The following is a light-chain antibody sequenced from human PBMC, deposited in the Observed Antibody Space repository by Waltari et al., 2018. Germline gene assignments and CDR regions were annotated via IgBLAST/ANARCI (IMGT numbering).Light chain of an antibody. V-gene: IGKV2-30*01. CDR2: KVS. J-gene: IGKJ3*01. CDR1: QRLENTDGNTY. CDR3: LQAPIT. Sequence: DVVLTRSPPFLPVTLGQPASIPCRSTQRLENTDGNTYLDWFLQRPGQSPRRLIYKVSERDSGVPDRFSGIGSGSNFTLKISRVEAEDVGVYYCLQAPITFGPGTRVDIK.